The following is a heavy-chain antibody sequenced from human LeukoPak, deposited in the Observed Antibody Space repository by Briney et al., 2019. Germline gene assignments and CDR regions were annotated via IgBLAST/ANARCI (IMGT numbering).Heavy chain of an antibody. D-gene: IGHD2-15*01. CDR2: IKPNSGGT. CDR1: GYTFTAYY. J-gene: IGHJ4*02. V-gene: IGHV1-2*02. CDR3: ARDLLRAASDF. Sequence: ASVKVSCKTSGYTFTAYYIHWVRQAPGQRLEWMGWIKPNSGGTDYAQKFQGRVTMSTDASISTAYMELSRLRTDDTAVYYCARDLLRAASDFWGQGTLVTVSS.